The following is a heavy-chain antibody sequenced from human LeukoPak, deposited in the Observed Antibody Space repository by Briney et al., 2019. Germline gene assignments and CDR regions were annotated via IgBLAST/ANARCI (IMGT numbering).Heavy chain of an antibody. J-gene: IGHJ6*02. V-gene: IGHV3-23*01. CDR2: ISGSGGST. Sequence: GGSLRLSCAAAGFTFSSYAMSWVRQAPGKGLEWVSAISGSGGSTYYADSVKGRFTISRDNSKNTLYLQMNSLRAEDTAVYYCAKPGYSGSPGYGMDVWGQGTTVTVSS. CDR1: GFTFSSYA. D-gene: IGHD5-12*01. CDR3: AKPGYSGSPGYGMDV.